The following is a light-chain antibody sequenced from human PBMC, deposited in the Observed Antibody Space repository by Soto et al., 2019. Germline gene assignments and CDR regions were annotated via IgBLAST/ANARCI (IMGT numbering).Light chain of an antibody. V-gene: IGKV1-5*03. J-gene: IGKJ1*01. Sequence: DIQMNQSPSTLSGSVGDRVTITCRASQTISSWLAWYQQKPGKAPKLLIYKASTLKSGVPSRFSGSGSGTDFTLTISSLQPEDFATYYCLQDYNYPQTFGQGTKVDIK. CDR2: KAS. CDR3: LQDYNYPQT. CDR1: QTISSW.